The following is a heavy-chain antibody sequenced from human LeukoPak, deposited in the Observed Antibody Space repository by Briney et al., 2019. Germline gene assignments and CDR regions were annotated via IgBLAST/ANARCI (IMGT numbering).Heavy chain of an antibody. CDR1: GGSFSGYY. CDR3: ARMPLAGGFDY. V-gene: IGHV4-34*01. D-gene: IGHD3-16*01. J-gene: IGHJ4*02. CDR2: INHSGST. Sequence: PSETLSLTCAVSGGSFSGYYWSWIRQPPGKGLEWIGEINHSGSTNYNPSLKSRVTISVDTSKNQFSLKLSSVTAADTAVYYCARMPLAGGFDYWGQGTLVTVSS.